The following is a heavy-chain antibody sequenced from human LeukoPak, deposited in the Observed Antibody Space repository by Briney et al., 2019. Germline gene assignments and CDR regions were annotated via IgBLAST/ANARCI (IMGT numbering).Heavy chain of an antibody. CDR1: AFTFSSYG. V-gene: IGHV3-30*02. D-gene: IGHD3-10*01. CDR3: AKAITMVRGASYYMDV. Sequence: GGSLRLSCAASAFTFSSYGMHWVRQAPSKGLEWVAFIRYDGSNKYYADSVKGRFTISRGNSKNTLYLQMNSLRAEDTAVYYCAKAITMVRGASYYMDVWGKGTTVTISS. J-gene: IGHJ6*03. CDR2: IRYDGSNK.